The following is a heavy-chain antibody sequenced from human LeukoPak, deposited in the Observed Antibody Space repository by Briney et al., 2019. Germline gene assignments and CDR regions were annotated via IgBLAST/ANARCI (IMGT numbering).Heavy chain of an antibody. CDR2: ITGDGTAT. Sequence: PGGSLRLSSAPSGYTACITWMHCVREVPGKGHVWVAVITGDGTATNHADSVKRRFTVSRDDAKITLYLQMNSLRADDSDVYYCGRGGVVAALDYWGRGARVTVSS. J-gene: IGHJ4*02. CDR3: GRGGVVAALDY. CDR1: GYTACITW. D-gene: IGHD1-26*01. V-gene: IGHV3-74*01.